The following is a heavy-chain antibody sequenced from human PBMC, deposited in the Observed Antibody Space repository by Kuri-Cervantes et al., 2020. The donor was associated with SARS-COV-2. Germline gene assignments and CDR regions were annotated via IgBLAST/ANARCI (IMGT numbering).Heavy chain of an antibody. V-gene: IGHV3-30*03. D-gene: IGHD2-2*01. CDR1: GFTFSSYG. Sequence: GESLKISCAASGFTFSSYGMHWVRQAPGKGLEWVAVISYDGSNKYYADSVKGRFTISRDNSKNTLYLQMNSLRAEDTAVYYCARADIVVVPAAMTKGHYFDYWGQGTLVTVSS. J-gene: IGHJ4*02. CDR3: ARADIVVVPAAMTKGHYFDY. CDR2: ISYDGSNK.